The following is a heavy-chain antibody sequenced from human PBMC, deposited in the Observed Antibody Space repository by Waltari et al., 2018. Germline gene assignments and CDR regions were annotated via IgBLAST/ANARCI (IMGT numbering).Heavy chain of an antibody. D-gene: IGHD5-12*01. CDR3: ARGLVATFDD. CDR2: IIPSWGTA. V-gene: IGHV1-69*14. CDR1: GGTFSSYA. J-gene: IGHJ4*02. Sequence: QVQLVQSGAEVQKPGSSVKVSCKASGGTFSSYAISWVRQAPGQGLEGMGGIIPSWGTANYAQKFQGRVTITAEKSTSTAYMELSSLRAEDTAVYYCARGLVATFDDWGQGTLVTVSS.